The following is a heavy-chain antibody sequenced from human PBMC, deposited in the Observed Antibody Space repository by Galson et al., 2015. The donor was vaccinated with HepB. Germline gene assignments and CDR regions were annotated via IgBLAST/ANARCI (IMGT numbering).Heavy chain of an antibody. CDR3: ARGPLLYYFEC. V-gene: IGHV1-69*13. CDR2: IIPVFGTT. J-gene: IGHJ4*02. Sequence: SVKVSCKTSGGTFSNSAISWVRQAPGQGLEWMGGIIPVFGTTKYAQKFQGRLTITADESTATAYMEMTSLRSDDTAVFYCARGPLLYYFECWGQGTLVTVS. CDR1: GGTFSNSA.